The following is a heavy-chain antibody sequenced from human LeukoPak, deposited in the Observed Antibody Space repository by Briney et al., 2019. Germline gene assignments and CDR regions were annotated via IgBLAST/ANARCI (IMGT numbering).Heavy chain of an antibody. CDR1: GGSFSGYY. Sequence: SETLSLTCAVYGGSFSGYYWSWIRQPPGKGLEWIGEINHSGSTNYNPSLKSRVTISVDTSKNQFSLKLSSVTAADTAVYYCARGQIYCGGDCYSRDFDYWGQGTLVTVSS. D-gene: IGHD2-21*02. CDR3: ARGQIYCGGDCYSRDFDY. V-gene: IGHV4-34*01. J-gene: IGHJ4*02. CDR2: INHSGST.